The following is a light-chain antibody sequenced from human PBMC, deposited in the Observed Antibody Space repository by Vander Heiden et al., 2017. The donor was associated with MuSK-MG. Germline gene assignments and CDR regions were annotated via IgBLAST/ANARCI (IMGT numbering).Light chain of an antibody. V-gene: IGLV1-40*01. Sequence: QSLLTQPPSVSGAPGPRVTISCTGSSSNIGASYDVYWYQQLPGTAPKHLIYGISNRPSGVPDRFSGSKSGASASLAITGLQAEDEADYYCQSYDRSLGVVFGGGTKLTVL. J-gene: IGLJ3*02. CDR1: SSNIGASYD. CDR3: QSYDRSLGVV. CDR2: GIS.